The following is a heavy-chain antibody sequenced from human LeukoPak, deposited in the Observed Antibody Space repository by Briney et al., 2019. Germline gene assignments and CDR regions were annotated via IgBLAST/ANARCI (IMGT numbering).Heavy chain of an antibody. CDR1: GGSISSGSYY. D-gene: IGHD6-19*01. V-gene: IGHV4-61*02. CDR3: ARGLGSGWNGTYQYWFDP. J-gene: IGHJ5*02. CDR2: IYTSGST. Sequence: PSETLSLTCTVSGGSISSGSYYWSWIRQPAGKGLEWIGRIYTSGSTNYNPSLKSRVTISVDTSKNQFSLKLSSVSAADTAVYYCARGLGSGWNGTYQYWFDPWGQGTLVTVSS.